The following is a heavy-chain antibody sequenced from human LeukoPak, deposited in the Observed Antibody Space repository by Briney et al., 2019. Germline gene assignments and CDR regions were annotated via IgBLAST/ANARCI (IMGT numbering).Heavy chain of an antibody. CDR3: ARDGFSSGWYPINWFDP. CDR1: GYTFTGYY. V-gene: IGHV1-2*02. J-gene: IGHJ5*02. D-gene: IGHD6-19*01. Sequence: ASVKVSCKASGYTFTGYYMHWVRQAPGQGLEWMGWINPNGGGTNYAQKFQGRVTMTRDTSISTAYMELSRLRSDDTAVYYCARDGFSSGWYPINWFDPWGQGTLVTVSS. CDR2: INPNGGGT.